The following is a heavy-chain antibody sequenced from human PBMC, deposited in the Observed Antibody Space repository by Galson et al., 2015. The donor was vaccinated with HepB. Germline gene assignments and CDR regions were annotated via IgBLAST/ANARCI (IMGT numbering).Heavy chain of an antibody. CDR2: IIPIFGTA. Sequence: SCKASGGTFSSYAISWVRQAPGQGLEWMGGIIPIFGTANYAQKFQGRVTITADGSTSTAYMELSSLRSEDTAVYYCARYMGAYGHAFDIWGQGTMVTVSS. CDR1: GGTFSSYA. D-gene: IGHD1-26*01. CDR3: ARYMGAYGHAFDI. J-gene: IGHJ3*02. V-gene: IGHV1-69*01.